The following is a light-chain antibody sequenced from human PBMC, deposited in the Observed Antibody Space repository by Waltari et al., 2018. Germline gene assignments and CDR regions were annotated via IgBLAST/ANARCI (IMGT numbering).Light chain of an antibody. V-gene: IGKV3-15*01. J-gene: IGKJ1*01. Sequence: ELVFTQSPATMSLFPGERATLSCRASQSIRSNLAWYQHKPGQAPRLHIYGASTRATGIPARFSGSGSGTEFTLTISSLQSEDFAVYFCQQYDNWLGTFGQGTKVEIK. CDR1: QSIRSN. CDR2: GAS. CDR3: QQYDNWLGT.